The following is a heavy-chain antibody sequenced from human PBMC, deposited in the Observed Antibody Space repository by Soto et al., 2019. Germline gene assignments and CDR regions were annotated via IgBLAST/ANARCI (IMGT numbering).Heavy chain of an antibody. V-gene: IGHV1-3*01. Sequence: ASVKVSCKASGYTFTSYAMHWVRQAPGQRLEWMGWINAGNGNTKYSQKFQGRVTITRDTSASTAYMELSSLRSEDTAVYYCAREDTYYDFWSGLRPFDIWGQGTMVTVS. D-gene: IGHD3-3*01. J-gene: IGHJ3*02. CDR2: INAGNGNT. CDR3: AREDTYYDFWSGLRPFDI. CDR1: GYTFTSYA.